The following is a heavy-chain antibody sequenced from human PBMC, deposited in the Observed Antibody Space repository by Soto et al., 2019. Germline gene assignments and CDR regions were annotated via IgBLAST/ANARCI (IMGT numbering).Heavy chain of an antibody. J-gene: IGHJ4*02. CDR3: ARGGSRRREPWDY. Sequence: QVQLVQSGAEVKKPGSSVKVSCKASAGTFSSYAISWVRQAPGQGLEWMGGNIPIFGTANYAQKFQGRVTMTADESTSTAYMALSSLRAEDTAVYYCARGGSRRREPWDYWGQGTLVTVSS. CDR1: AGTFSSYA. D-gene: IGHD1-26*01. CDR2: NIPIFGTA. V-gene: IGHV1-69*01.